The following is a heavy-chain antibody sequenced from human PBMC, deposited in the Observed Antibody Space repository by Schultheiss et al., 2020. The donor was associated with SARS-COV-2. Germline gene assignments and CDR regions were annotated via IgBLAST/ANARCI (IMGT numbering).Heavy chain of an antibody. CDR3: ASPRLGYSSSFLSHFYYYYGMDV. Sequence: GGSLRLSCAASGFTFSSYEMNWVRQAPGKGLEWVSGISWNSGSIGYADSVKGRFTISRDNAKNSLYLQMNSLRAEDTAVYYCASPRLGYSSSFLSHFYYYYGMDVWGQGTTVTVSS. CDR2: ISWNSGSI. V-gene: IGHV3-9*01. CDR1: GFTFSSYE. J-gene: IGHJ6*02. D-gene: IGHD6-6*01.